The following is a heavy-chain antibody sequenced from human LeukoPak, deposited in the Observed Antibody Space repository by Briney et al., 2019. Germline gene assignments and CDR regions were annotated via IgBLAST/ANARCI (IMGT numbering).Heavy chain of an antibody. Sequence: ASAKASCQASGYTFTSYAMHWVRQATGQRLEWMGWINAGNGNTKYSQKFQGRVTITRDTSASTAYMELSSLRSEDTAVYYCARSTVRGVIRYFQHWGQGTLVTVSS. CDR2: INAGNGNT. J-gene: IGHJ1*01. CDR3: ARSTVRGVIRYFQH. D-gene: IGHD3-10*01. V-gene: IGHV1-3*01. CDR1: GYTFTSYA.